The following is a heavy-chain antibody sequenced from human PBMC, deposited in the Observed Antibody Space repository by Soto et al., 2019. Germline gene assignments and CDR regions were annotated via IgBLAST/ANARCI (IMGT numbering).Heavy chain of an antibody. V-gene: IGHV4-39*01. J-gene: IGHJ3*02. D-gene: IGHD3-16*01. CDR1: GDSISSSRYY. CDR2: LFHRGST. Sequence: PSETLSLTCTVSGDSISSSRYYWGWVRQPPGKGLEWIGGLFHRGSTTYNPSLKSRVTFSLDTSKSQFSLHLLSVTAADTAVYYCARSPLTYDYVRQTWSEVGDSFDIWGRGTLVTVSS. CDR3: ARSPLTYDYVRQTWSEVGDSFDI.